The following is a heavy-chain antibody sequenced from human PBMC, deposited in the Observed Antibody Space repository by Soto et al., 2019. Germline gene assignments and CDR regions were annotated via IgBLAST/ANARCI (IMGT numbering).Heavy chain of an antibody. D-gene: IGHD2-2*01. J-gene: IGHJ5*02. V-gene: IGHV1-3*01. CDR3: ARDLAVGWFDP. Sequence: ASVKVSCKASGYTFTSYAMHWVRQAPGQRLEWMGWINAGNGNTKYSQKFQGRVTITRDTSASTAYMELRSLRSDDTAVYYCARDLAVGWFDPWGHGTLVTVSS. CDR1: GYTFTSYA. CDR2: INAGNGNT.